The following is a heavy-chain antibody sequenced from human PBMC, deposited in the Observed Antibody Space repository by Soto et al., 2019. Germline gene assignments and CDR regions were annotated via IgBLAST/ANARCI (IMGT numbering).Heavy chain of an antibody. V-gene: IGHV3-23*01. Sequence: GGSLRLSCAVSGITFSNYVMTWVRQAPGKGLEWVSAISGIGGSTDYVDSVKGRFTISRDNSKNTLYLQMNSLRAEDTAVYYCANLRGSWTRGYCFDYCGQRTLVTVSS. CDR2: ISGIGGST. CDR1: GITFSNYV. CDR3: ANLRGSWTRGYCFDY. D-gene: IGHD1-1*01. J-gene: IGHJ4*02.